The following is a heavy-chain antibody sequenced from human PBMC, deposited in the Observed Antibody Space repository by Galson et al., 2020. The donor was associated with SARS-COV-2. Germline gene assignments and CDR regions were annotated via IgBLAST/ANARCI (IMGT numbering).Heavy chain of an antibody. J-gene: IGHJ3*02. CDR2: IFHSGNT. CDR3: ARRRGDYGDYVLPDDAFDI. V-gene: IGHV4-38-2*02. D-gene: IGHD4-17*01. CDR1: GYSISSGYI. Sequence: ASETLSLTCSVSGYSISSGYIWGWIRQPPGKGLEWIGNIFHSGNTLYNPSLKSRVTMSSDTSKNQLSLKVNSVTAADTAVYYCARRRGDYGDYVLPDDAFDIWGQGTMVTVSS.